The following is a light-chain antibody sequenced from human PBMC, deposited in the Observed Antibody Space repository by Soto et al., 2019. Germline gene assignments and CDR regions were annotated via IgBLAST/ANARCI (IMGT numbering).Light chain of an antibody. Sequence: QSALTQPASVSGSPGQSITISCSGTSSVVGSYNVVSCYQQHPGKAPKLVIYDVSNRPSGVSPRFSGAKSGNTASLTIAGLQAEDEADYYCSSYTRRSTYVFGTGTKVTVL. CDR2: DVS. V-gene: IGLV2-14*03. CDR1: SSVVGSYNV. CDR3: SSYTRRSTYV. J-gene: IGLJ1*01.